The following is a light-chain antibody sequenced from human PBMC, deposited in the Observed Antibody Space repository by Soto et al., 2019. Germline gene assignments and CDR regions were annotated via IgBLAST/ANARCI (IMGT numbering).Light chain of an antibody. Sequence: TRSPLARLVIPGEPPSTSCRSSESFLHSNGYNYLDWYLQKPGQSPQLLIYLGSNRASGVPDRFSGSGSGTDFTLTISSVEADDVGVYYCMHALKTRLTFGGGTKVDNK. CDR1: ESFLHSNGYNY. J-gene: IGKJ4*01. CDR2: LGS. V-gene: IGKV2-28*01. CDR3: MHALKTRLT.